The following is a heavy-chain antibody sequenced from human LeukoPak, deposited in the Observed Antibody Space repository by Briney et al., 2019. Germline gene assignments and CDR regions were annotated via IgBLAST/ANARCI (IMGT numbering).Heavy chain of an antibody. CDR3: ARGSSWTRDY. CDR2: IYYSGST. V-gene: IGHV4-39*07. Sequence: SETLSLTCTVSGGSISSSSYYWGWIRQPPGKWLEWIGSIYYSGSTYYNPSLKSRVTISVDTSKNQFSLKLSSVTAADTAVYYCARGSSWTRDYWGQGTLVTVSS. J-gene: IGHJ4*02. D-gene: IGHD6-13*01. CDR1: GGSISSSSYY.